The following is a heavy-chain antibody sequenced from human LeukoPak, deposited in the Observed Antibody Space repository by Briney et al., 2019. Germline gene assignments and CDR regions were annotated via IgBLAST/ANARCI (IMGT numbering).Heavy chain of an antibody. CDR3: ASAPLPAAGFFDN. D-gene: IGHD6-13*01. CDR1: GGSISSYY. V-gene: IGHV4-4*07. Sequence: PSETLSLTCSVSGGSISSYYWSWVRQPAGKGLEWIGRIYSSGSTNYNPSLKSRVTISIDKSKNQFSLHLTSVTATDTAVYYCASAPLPAAGFFDNWGQGTLVTVSP. J-gene: IGHJ4*02. CDR2: IYSSGST.